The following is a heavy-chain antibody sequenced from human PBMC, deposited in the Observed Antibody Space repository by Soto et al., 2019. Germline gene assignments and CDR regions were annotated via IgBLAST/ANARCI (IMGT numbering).Heavy chain of an antibody. CDR1: GYTFTAFA. CDR2: INVGNGDT. J-gene: IGHJ4*02. Sequence: ASVKVSCKTSGYTFTAFAVHWVRQASGQRIEWMGWINVGNGDTKSSQNLQGRVTITRDTSASTVYMELSSLRSEDTAVYYCVRVGGSGWTLDFWGQGTLVTVSS. CDR3: VRVGGSGWTLDF. V-gene: IGHV1-3*01. D-gene: IGHD6-25*01.